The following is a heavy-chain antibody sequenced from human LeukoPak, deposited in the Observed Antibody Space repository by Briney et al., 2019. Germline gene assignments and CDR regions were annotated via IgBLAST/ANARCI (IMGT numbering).Heavy chain of an antibody. V-gene: IGHV3-23*01. Sequence: GGSLRLSCAASGFTFSSYAMSWVRQAPGKGLEGASAISGSGGSTYYTDSVKGRFTISRDNSKNTLYLQMNSLRAEDTAVYYCAKDVGGYSYAKSPFDYWGQGTLVTVSS. J-gene: IGHJ4*02. D-gene: IGHD5-18*01. CDR3: AKDVGGYSYAKSPFDY. CDR1: GFTFSSYA. CDR2: ISGSGGST.